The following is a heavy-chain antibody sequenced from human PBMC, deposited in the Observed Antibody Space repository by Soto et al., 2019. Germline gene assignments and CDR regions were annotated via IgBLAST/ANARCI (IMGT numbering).Heavy chain of an antibody. Sequence: GGSLRLSCAASGFTFSSYWMSWVRQAPGKGLEWVANIKQDGSEKYYVDSVKGRFTISRDNAKNSLYLQMNSLRAEDTALYYCARDRGAAAWEAFDIWGQGTMVTVSS. CDR3: ARDRGAAAWEAFDI. J-gene: IGHJ3*02. CDR2: IKQDGSEK. CDR1: GFTFSSYW. V-gene: IGHV3-7*03. D-gene: IGHD6-13*01.